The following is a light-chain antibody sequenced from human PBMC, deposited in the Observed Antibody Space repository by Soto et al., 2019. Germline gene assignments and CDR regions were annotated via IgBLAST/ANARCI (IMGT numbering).Light chain of an antibody. CDR1: QGIGKS. CDR2: DAS. J-gene: IGKJ2*01. V-gene: IGKV1-33*01. Sequence: DIQMTQSPSSLSASVGDRVTLTCRASQGIGKSLNWYQQRQGRAPKLLIFDASNLEDGVPSRFSGSGSGTFFSFTVSSLQPEDTATYYCQHYDNPPYIFGQGTKLEIK. CDR3: QHYDNPPYI.